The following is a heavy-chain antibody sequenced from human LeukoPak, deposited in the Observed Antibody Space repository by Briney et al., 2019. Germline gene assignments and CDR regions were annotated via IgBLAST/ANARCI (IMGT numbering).Heavy chain of an antibody. D-gene: IGHD3-10*01. V-gene: IGHV3-30*04. J-gene: IGHJ4*02. CDR1: GFTFSSYA. CDR2: ISYDGSNK. CDR3: ARDTAVRGFDY. Sequence: PGRSLRLSCAASGFTFSSYAMHWVRQAPGKGLECVAVISYDGSNKYYADSVKGRFTISRDNSKNTLYLQMNSLRAEDTAVYYCARDTAVRGFDYWGQGTLVTVSS.